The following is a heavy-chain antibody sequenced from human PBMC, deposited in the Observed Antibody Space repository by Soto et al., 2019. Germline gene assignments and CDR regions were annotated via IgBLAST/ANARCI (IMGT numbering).Heavy chain of an antibody. V-gene: IGHV1-46*01. CDR3: ARDGSDSSGYYSPTNDLIYYYGMDV. CDR1: GYTFTSYY. D-gene: IGHD3-22*01. J-gene: IGHJ6*02. Sequence: ASVKVSCKASGYTFTSYYMHWVRQAPGQGLEWMGIINPSGGSTSYAQKFQGRVTRTRDTSTSTVYMELSSLRSEDTAVYYCARDGSDSSGYYSPTNDLIYYYGMDVWGQGTTVTVSS. CDR2: INPSGGST.